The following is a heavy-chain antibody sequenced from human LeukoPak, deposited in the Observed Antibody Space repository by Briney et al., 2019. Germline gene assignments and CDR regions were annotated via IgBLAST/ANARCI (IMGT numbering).Heavy chain of an antibody. V-gene: IGHV3-23*01. CDR1: GFTFSSDA. Sequence: PGGSLRLSCAASGFTFSSDAMNWVRQAPGKGLEWVSAISGSGSSPYYADSVKGRFTVSRDNTKNTLYLQMSSLRVEDTALYYCAKGRLWGRGGYHYYYMDVWGKGTAVTISS. D-gene: IGHD3-16*01. J-gene: IGHJ6*03. CDR2: ISGSGSSP. CDR3: AKGRLWGRGGYHYYYMDV.